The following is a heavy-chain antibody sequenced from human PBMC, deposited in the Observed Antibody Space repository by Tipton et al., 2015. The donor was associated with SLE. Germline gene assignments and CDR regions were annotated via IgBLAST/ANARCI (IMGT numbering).Heavy chain of an antibody. Sequence: QSGAEVKKPGASVKVSCKASGYTFTGYYMHWVRQAPGQGLEWMGRINPNSGGTNYAQEFQGRVTMTRDTSISTAYMELSRLRSDDTAVYYCAFTVTTDWYFDLWGRGTLVTVSP. CDR2: INPNSGGT. CDR1: GYTFTGYY. V-gene: IGHV1-2*06. J-gene: IGHJ2*01. CDR3: AFTVTTDWYFDL. D-gene: IGHD4-17*01.